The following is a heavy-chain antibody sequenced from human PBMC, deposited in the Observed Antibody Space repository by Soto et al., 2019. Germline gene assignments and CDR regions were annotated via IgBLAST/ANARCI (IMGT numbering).Heavy chain of an antibody. CDR1: GYTFTSYG. CDR3: ARAVGRVGYDYYGMDV. CDR2: ISAYNGNT. J-gene: IGHJ6*02. Sequence: QVQLVQSGAEVKKPGASVKVSCKASGYTFTSYGISWVRQAPGQGLEWKGWISAYNGNTNYAQKLQGRVTMTTDTSTSTAYMELSSLRSDDTAVYYCARAVGRVGYDYYGMDVWGQGTTFTVSS. V-gene: IGHV1-18*01. D-gene: IGHD1-26*01.